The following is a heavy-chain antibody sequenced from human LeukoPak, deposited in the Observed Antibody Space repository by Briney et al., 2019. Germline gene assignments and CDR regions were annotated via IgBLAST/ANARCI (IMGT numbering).Heavy chain of an antibody. V-gene: IGHV4-59*01. CDR2: IYYSGST. J-gene: IGHJ6*03. Sequence: SETLSLTCNVSGGSISSYYWSWIRQPPGKGLQWIGYIYYSGSTNYNPSLKSRVTILVDTSKNQFSLKLTSVTAADTAVYYCASFMASYYYMDVWGKGTTVTVSS. D-gene: IGHD5-24*01. CDR1: GGSISSYY. CDR3: ASFMASYYYMDV.